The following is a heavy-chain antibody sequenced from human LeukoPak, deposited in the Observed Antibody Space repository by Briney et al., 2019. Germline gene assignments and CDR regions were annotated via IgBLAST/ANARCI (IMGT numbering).Heavy chain of an antibody. CDR3: ARGPYGDYVSPLDY. CDR1: GGSISSSNW. D-gene: IGHD4-17*01. J-gene: IGHJ4*02. Sequence: SGTLSLTCADSGGSISSSNWWSWVRQPPGKGLEWIGEIYHSGSTNYNPSLKSRVTISVDKSKNQFSLKLSSVTAADTAVYYCARGPYGDYVSPLDYWGQGTLVTVSS. CDR2: IYHSGST. V-gene: IGHV4-4*02.